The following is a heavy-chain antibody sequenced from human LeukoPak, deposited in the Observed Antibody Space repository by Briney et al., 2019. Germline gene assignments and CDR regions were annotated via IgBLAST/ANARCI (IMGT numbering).Heavy chain of an antibody. CDR1: GFTFGHNA. CDR3: AKGAPSSSSIFDF. V-gene: IGHV3-23*01. CDR2: LSGSGGDT. D-gene: IGHD6-6*01. J-gene: IGHJ4*02. Sequence: PRGSLIVSCVASGFTFGHNAMAWVRQAPGKRLEWVSALSGSGGDTFYADSVKGRFTISRDNSKNTLYLQLSSLRPDDTAVYYCAKGAPSSSSIFDFWGPGTLVTVSS.